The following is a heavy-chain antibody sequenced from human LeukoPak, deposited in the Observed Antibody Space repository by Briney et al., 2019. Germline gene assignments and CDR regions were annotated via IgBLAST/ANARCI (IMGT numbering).Heavy chain of an antibody. V-gene: IGHV3-21*01. CDR1: GFTFSSYS. CDR2: ISSSSSYI. J-gene: IGHJ4*02. CDR3: ARGPYYDFWSGYSNFDY. D-gene: IGHD3-3*01. Sequence: GGSLRLSCAASGFTFSSYSMNWVRQAPGKGLERVSSISSSSSYIYYADSVKGRFTISRDNAKNSLYLQMNSLRAEDTAVYYCARGPYYDFWSGYSNFDYWGQGTLVTVSS.